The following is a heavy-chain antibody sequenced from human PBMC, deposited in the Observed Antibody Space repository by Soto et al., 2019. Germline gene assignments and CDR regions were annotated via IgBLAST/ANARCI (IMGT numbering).Heavy chain of an antibody. Sequence: GGSLRLSCAASGFTFDDYTMHWVRQAPGKGLEWVSLISWDGGSTYYADSVKGRFTISRDNSKNSLYLQMNSLRTEDTALYYCAKDQGATSVVGFDYWGQGTLVTVSS. CDR1: GFTFDDYT. CDR3: AKDQGATSVVGFDY. V-gene: IGHV3-43*01. CDR2: ISWDGGST. D-gene: IGHD1-26*01. J-gene: IGHJ4*02.